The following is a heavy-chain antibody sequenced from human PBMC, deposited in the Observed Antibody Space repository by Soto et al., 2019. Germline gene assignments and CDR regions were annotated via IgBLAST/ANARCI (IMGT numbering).Heavy chain of an antibody. D-gene: IGHD3-22*01. CDR3: ARATMIVVVRYDY. V-gene: IGHV1-3*01. CDR1: GYTFTSYA. CDR2: INAGNGNT. J-gene: IGHJ4*02. Sequence: ASVKVSCKASGYTFTSYAMHWVRQAPGQRLEWMGWINAGNGNTKYSQKFQGRVTITRDTSASTAYMELSSLRSEDTAAYYCARATMIVVVRYDYWGQGTLVTVSS.